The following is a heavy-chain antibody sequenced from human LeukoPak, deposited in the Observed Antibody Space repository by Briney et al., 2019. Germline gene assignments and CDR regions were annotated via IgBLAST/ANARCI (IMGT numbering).Heavy chain of an antibody. V-gene: IGHV4-61*08. D-gene: IGHD3-3*01. CDR3: ARDDLFWSGSFDP. J-gene: IGHJ5*02. CDR1: GGSISSGGYY. CDR2: IYYSGST. Sequence: PSETLSLTCTVSGGSISSGGYYWSWIRQPPGKGLEWIGYIYYSGSTNYNPSLKSRVTISVDTSKNQFSLKLSSVTAADTAVYYCARDDLFWSGSFDPWGQGTLVTVSS.